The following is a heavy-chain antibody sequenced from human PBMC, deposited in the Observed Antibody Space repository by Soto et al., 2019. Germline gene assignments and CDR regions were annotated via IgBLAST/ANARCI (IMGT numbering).Heavy chain of an antibody. Sequence: GRSLRLSCAASGFTFSDYCMSCIRQAPGKGPEWVSYISSSGSNIYYADSVKGRFTISRDNAKNSLYLQMNSLRAEDTAVYYCAREIGYSYGPFDYWGQGTLVTVSS. CDR2: ISSSGSNI. V-gene: IGHV3-11*01. J-gene: IGHJ4*02. CDR3: AREIGYSYGPFDY. CDR1: GFTFSDYC. D-gene: IGHD5-18*01.